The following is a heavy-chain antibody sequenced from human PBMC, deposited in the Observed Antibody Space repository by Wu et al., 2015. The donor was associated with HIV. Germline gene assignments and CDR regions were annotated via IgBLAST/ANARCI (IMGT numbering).Heavy chain of an antibody. CDR3: AMSNRAGGDDLIGSFYYGMDV. D-gene: IGHD4-17*01. Sequence: QVQLAQLGVEVRKPGASVKVSCKASGYSFTTYGIAWVRQAPGPGLEWMGWISTYNGDTKYAQKFQDRVTMTTDTSTNTAYMELRGLRSDDTAVYYCAMSNRAGGDDLIGSFYYGMDVWDQGTTVTVSS. J-gene: IGHJ6*02. CDR2: ISTYNGDT. CDR1: GYSFTTYG. V-gene: IGHV1-18*01.